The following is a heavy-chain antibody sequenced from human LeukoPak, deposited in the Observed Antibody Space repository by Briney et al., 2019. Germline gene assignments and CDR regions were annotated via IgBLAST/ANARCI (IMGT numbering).Heavy chain of an antibody. CDR2: IYPGDSDT. D-gene: IGHD3-22*01. Sequence: GESLKISCKGSGYSFTTYWIGWVRQMPGKGLEWMGIIYPGDSDTRYSPSFQGQVTISADQSISTAYLQWSSLKASDTAMYYCARQYYDSSGYIPYFDYWGQGTLVTVSS. V-gene: IGHV5-51*01. CDR1: GYSFTTYW. CDR3: ARQYYDSSGYIPYFDY. J-gene: IGHJ4*02.